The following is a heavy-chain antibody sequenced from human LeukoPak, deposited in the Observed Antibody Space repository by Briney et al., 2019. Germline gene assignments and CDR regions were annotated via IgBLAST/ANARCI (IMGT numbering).Heavy chain of an antibody. J-gene: IGHJ6*04. D-gene: IGHD3-10*01. CDR1: GFTFSSYW. V-gene: IGHV3-7*03. CDR3: ARASGYYGSGSYYKPYYYGMDA. CDR2: IKQDGSEK. Sequence: GGSLRLSCAASGFTFSSYWMSWVRQAPGKGLEWVANIKQDGSEKYYVDSVKGRFTISRDNAKNSLYLQMNSLRAEDTAVYYCARASGYYGSGSYYKPYYYGMDAWGKGTTVTVSS.